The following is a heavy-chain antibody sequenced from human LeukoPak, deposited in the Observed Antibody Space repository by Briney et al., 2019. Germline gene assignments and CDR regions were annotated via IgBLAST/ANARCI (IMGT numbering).Heavy chain of an antibody. D-gene: IGHD3-22*01. CDR3: ARQTTSGYLDY. CDR2: INHSGST. Sequence: PSGTPSLPCRVYGGALSGFYWSWIRQTPGQGLELIGEINHSGSTTYYPSFKSRVTISVDTSKNQFSLKLNSVTAADRALYYCARQTTSGYLDYWGQGTPVTVS. CDR1: GGALSGFY. J-gene: IGHJ4*02. V-gene: IGHV4-34*01.